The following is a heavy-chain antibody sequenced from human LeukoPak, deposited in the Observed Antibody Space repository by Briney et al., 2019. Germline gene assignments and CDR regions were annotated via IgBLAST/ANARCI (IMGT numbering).Heavy chain of an antibody. CDR1: GGSISSGSYY. CDR2: IYTSGST. Sequence: SETLSLTCTVSGGSISSGSYYWSWIRQPAGKGLEWIGRIYTSGSTNYNPSLKSRVTISVDTSKNQFSLKLSSVTAADTAVYYCASTAMVRGVSYWGQGTLVTVSS. V-gene: IGHV4-61*02. J-gene: IGHJ4*02. D-gene: IGHD3-10*01. CDR3: ASTAMVRGVSY.